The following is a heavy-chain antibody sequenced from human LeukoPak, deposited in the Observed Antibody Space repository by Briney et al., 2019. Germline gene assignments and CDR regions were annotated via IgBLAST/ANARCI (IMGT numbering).Heavy chain of an antibody. CDR1: GGSISSSSYY. V-gene: IGHV4-39*07. CDR2: INHSGST. J-gene: IGHJ1*01. D-gene: IGHD3-10*01. Sequence: PSETLSLTCTVSGGSISSSSYYWGWIRQPPGKGLEWIGEINHSGSTNYNPSLKSRVTISVDTSKNQFSLKLSSVTAADTAVYYCARGRARGYYGSGSAGYFQHWGQGTLVTVSS. CDR3: ARGRARGYYGSGSAGYFQH.